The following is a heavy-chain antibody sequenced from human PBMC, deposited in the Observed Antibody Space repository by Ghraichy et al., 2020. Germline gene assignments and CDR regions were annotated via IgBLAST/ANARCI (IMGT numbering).Heavy chain of an antibody. V-gene: IGHV4-30-2*01. D-gene: IGHD5-18*01. Sequence: TLSLTCAVSGGSISSGGYSWSWIRQPPGKGLEWIGYIYHSGSTYYNPSLKSRVTISVDRSKNQFSLKLSSVTAADTAVYYCASGGYSYGFDYWGQGTLVTVSP. J-gene: IGHJ4*02. CDR2: IYHSGST. CDR1: GGSISSGGYS. CDR3: ASGGYSYGFDY.